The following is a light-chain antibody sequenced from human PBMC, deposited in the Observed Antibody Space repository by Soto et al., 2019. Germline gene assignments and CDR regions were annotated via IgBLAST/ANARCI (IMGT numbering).Light chain of an antibody. V-gene: IGKV3-15*01. CDR2: GAS. J-gene: IGKJ1*01. Sequence: EIVMTQSPATLSVSPGESATLSCRASQSVSSNLAWHQQKPGQAPRLLIYGASTRATGIPARFSGSGSGTDFTLTISSLQSEDFAVYYCQQYNNWTPWTFGQGTKVDIK. CDR1: QSVSSN. CDR3: QQYNNWTPWT.